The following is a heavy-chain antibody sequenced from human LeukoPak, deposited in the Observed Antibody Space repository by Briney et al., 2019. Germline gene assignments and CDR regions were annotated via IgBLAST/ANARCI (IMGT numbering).Heavy chain of an antibody. D-gene: IGHD3-3*01. V-gene: IGHV1-69*13. J-gene: IGHJ5*02. Sequence: SVKVSCKASGGTFSSYAISWVRQAPGQGLEWMGGIIPIFGTANCAQKFQGRVTITADESTSTAYMELSSLRSEDTAVYYCARDSWYYDFWSGYLPKNWFDPWGQGTLVTVSS. CDR3: ARDSWYYDFWSGYLPKNWFDP. CDR2: IIPIFGTA. CDR1: GGTFSSYA.